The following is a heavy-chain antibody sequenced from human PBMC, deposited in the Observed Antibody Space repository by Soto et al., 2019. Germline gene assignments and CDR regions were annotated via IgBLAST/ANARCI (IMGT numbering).Heavy chain of an antibody. J-gene: IGHJ4*02. Sequence: GGSLRLSGAASGFTFSSYGKHWVRQAPGKGLEWVAVIWYDGSNKYYADSVKGRFTISRDNSKNTVYLQMNSLRAEDTAVYYCARDPRYSSGWYYFDYWGQGTLVTVSS. CDR2: IWYDGSNK. V-gene: IGHV3-33*01. CDR3: ARDPRYSSGWYYFDY. CDR1: GFTFSSYG. D-gene: IGHD6-19*01.